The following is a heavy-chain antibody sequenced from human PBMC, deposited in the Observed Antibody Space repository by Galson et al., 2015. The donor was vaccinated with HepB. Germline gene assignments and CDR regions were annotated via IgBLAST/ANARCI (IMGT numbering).Heavy chain of an antibody. Sequence: SVKVSCKASGGTFSSYAISWVRQAPGQGLEWMGGIIPILGIANYAQKFQGRVTITADKSTSTAYMELSSLRSEDTAVYYCASAVVVIAVDAFDIWGQGTMVTVSS. CDR1: GGTFSSYA. CDR3: ASAVVVIAVDAFDI. D-gene: IGHD2-21*01. J-gene: IGHJ3*02. CDR2: IIPILGIA. V-gene: IGHV1-69*10.